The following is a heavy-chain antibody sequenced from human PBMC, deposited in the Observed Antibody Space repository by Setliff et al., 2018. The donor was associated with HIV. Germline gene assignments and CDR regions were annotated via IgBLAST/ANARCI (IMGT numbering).Heavy chain of an antibody. D-gene: IGHD2-15*01. CDR3: ARGSGGYCSGGSCYFGFGLAL. CDR1: GGTFSSYS. Sequence: ASVKVSCKASGGTFSSYSITWVRQAPGQGLEWMGGNIPIFNTANYAQKFQGRVTITADESTSTAYMELSSLGSEDTAVYYCARGSGGYCSGGSCYFGFGLALWGQGTTVTVSS. V-gene: IGHV1-69*13. CDR2: NIPIFNTA. J-gene: IGHJ6*02.